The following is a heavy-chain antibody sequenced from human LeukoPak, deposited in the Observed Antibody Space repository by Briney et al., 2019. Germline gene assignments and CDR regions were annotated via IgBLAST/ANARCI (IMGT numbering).Heavy chain of an antibody. CDR1: GYSFSGYY. CDR3: ARGGAYCSGATCCVDY. Sequence: ASVTVSCKASGYSFSGYYMHWVRQAPGQGVEWMGWINPISGGTNYAQKFQGRVTMTRDTSISTAYMELSGLRSDDTAVYYCARGGAYCSGATCCVDYWGQGSLVTVSS. J-gene: IGHJ4*02. CDR2: INPISGGT. V-gene: IGHV1-2*02. D-gene: IGHD2-15*01.